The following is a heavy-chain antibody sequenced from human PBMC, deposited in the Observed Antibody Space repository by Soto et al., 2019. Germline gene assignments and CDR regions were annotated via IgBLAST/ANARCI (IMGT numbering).Heavy chain of an antibody. V-gene: IGHV3-21*01. Sequence: EVQLVESGGGLVKPGGSLRLSCAASGFTFSSYSMNWVRQAPGKGLEWVSSISSSSSYIYYADSVKGRFTISRDNAKNSLYLKMNSLRAEDTAVYYCARDTTVGHGMDVWGQGTTVTVSS. J-gene: IGHJ6*02. CDR3: ARDTTVGHGMDV. D-gene: IGHD4-4*01. CDR1: GFTFSSYS. CDR2: ISSSSSYI.